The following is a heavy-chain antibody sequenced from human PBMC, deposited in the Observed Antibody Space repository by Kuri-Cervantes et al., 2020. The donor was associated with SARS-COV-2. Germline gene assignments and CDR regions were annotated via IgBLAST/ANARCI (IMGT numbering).Heavy chain of an antibody. J-gene: IGHJ4*02. CDR2: IYSSGST. CDR1: GCAISSSSYY. CDR3: ARRGLGFGVLLYFGY. D-gene: IGHD3-10*01. V-gene: IGHV4-39*01. Sequence: LRLSCTVPGCAISSSSYYWCGIRQPPGKGMEWIGSIYSSGSTYYNPSLKSRVTISVDTSKNQFSLRLSSVTAADTAVYYCARRGLGFGVLLYFGYWGQGTLVTVSS.